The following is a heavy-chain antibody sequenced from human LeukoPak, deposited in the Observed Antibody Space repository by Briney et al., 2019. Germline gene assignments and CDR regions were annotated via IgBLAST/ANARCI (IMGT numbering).Heavy chain of an antibody. V-gene: IGHV4-4*02. CDR3: ARFGSDTYGYKYYFDY. J-gene: IGHJ4*02. D-gene: IGHD3-16*01. CDR2: IYHSGST. CDR1: GGSISSSNW. Sequence: SETLSLTCAVSGGSISSSNWWSWVRQPPGKGLEWIGEIYHSGSTNYNPSLKSRVTISVDKSKNQFSLKLSSVTAADTAVYYCARFGSDTYGYKYYFDYWGQGALVTVSS.